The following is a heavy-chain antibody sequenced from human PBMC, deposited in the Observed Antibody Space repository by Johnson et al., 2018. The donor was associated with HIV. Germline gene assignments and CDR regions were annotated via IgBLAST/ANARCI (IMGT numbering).Heavy chain of an antibody. CDR2: IYSGGST. CDR3: ARDQSSRQAFDI. Sequence: VQLVESGGGVVQPGRSLRLSCAASGFTVSSNYMSWVRQAPGKGLEWVSVIYSGGSTYYADSVKGRFTISRDNSKNTLYLQMNSLRAEDTAVYYCARDQSSRQAFDIWGQGTMVTVSS. CDR1: GFTVSSNY. D-gene: IGHD6-6*01. V-gene: IGHV3-66*01. J-gene: IGHJ3*02.